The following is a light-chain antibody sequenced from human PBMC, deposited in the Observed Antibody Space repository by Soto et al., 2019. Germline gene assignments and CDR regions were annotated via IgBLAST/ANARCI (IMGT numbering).Light chain of an antibody. CDR3: QSYDSSNVV. CDR2: EDN. CDR1: SGSIASNY. V-gene: IGLV6-57*04. Sequence: FMLTQPHSVSESPGKTVTISCTRSSGSIASNYVQWYQQRPGSAPTTVIYEDNQRPSGVPDRFSGSIDSSSNSASLTISGLKTEDEADYYCQSYDSSNVVFGGGTKPPS. J-gene: IGLJ2*01.